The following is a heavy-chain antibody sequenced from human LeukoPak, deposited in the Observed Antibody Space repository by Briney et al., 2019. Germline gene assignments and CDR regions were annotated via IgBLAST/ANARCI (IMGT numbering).Heavy chain of an antibody. CDR2: ISGSGGST. Sequence: GGSLRLSCAASGFTSSSYAMSWVRQAPGKGLEWVSAISGSGGSTYYADSVKGRFTISRDNSKNTLYLQMNSLRAEDTAVYYCAKDLGDIVVVPAASDYWGQGTLVTVSS. V-gene: IGHV3-23*01. D-gene: IGHD2-2*01. J-gene: IGHJ4*02. CDR1: GFTSSSYA. CDR3: AKDLGDIVVVPAASDY.